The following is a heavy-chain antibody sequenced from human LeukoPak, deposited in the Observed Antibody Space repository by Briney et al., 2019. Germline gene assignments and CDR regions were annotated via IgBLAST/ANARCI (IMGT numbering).Heavy chain of an antibody. CDR1: GFTFSSYS. J-gene: IGHJ5*02. CDR3: AREFKSGYGMWA. Sequence: GGSLRLSCAASGFTFSSYSMNWVRQAPGKGLEWVSSISSSSSYIYYADSVKGRFTISRDNAENSLHLQMNSLRADDTAVYYCAREFKSGYGMWAWGQGTLVTVSS. D-gene: IGHD5-18*01. V-gene: IGHV3-21*01. CDR2: ISSSSSYI.